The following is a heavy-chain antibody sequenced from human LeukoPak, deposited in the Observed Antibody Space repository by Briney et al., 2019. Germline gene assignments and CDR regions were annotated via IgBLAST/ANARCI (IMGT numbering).Heavy chain of an antibody. J-gene: IGHJ4*02. CDR3: ARDSGYSSGWYDY. CDR2: INHSGST. D-gene: IGHD6-19*01. V-gene: IGHV4-34*01. Sequence: SETLSLTCAVYGGSFSGYYWSWIRQPPGKGLEWIGEINHSGSTNYNPSLKSRVTISVDTSKNQFSLKLSSVTAADTAVYYCARDSGYSSGWYDYWGQGTLVTVSS. CDR1: GGSFSGYY.